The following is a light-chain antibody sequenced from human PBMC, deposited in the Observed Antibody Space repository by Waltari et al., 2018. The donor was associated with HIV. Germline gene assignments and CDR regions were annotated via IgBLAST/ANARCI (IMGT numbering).Light chain of an antibody. Sequence: ENVMTQSPATLSVPPGERVTFTCRASHNVNKNVAWYQQKPGQAPRLLISDASSRATGVPATFSGSGSGTDFTLTISSLQSEDFAVYFCQQYANWPFTFGQGTRLEIK. CDR1: HNVNKN. CDR2: DAS. CDR3: QQYANWPFT. J-gene: IGKJ5*01. V-gene: IGKV3-15*01.